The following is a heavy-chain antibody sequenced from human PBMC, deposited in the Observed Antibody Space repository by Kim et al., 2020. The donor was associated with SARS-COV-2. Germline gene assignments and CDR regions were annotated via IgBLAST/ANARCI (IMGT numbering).Heavy chain of an antibody. J-gene: IGHJ3*02. CDR1: GDSVSSNSAA. D-gene: IGHD3-9*01. V-gene: IGHV6-1*01. CDR2: TYYRSKWYN. Sequence: SQTLSLTCAIFGDSVSSNSAAWNWLRQSPSRGLEWLGRTYYRSKWYNDYALSVKSRITINPDTSKNQFSLQLNSVTPEDTAVYFCARGVSALRYLNWFFPHPTSFDIWGQGTMVTVSS. CDR3: ARGVSALRYLNWFFPHPTSFDI.